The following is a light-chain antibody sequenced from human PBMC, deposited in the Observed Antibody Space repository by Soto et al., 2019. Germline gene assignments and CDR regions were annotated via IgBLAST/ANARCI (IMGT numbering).Light chain of an antibody. J-gene: IGKJ5*01. V-gene: IGKV3-15*01. CDR1: QSVSSN. CDR3: QQSYSTPIT. Sequence: EIGRTQSQATLSVSPGERATLSCRASQSVSSNLAWYQQKPGQAPRLLIYGASTRATGIPARFSGSGSGTDFTLTISSLQPEDFATDYSQQSYSTPITFGQGTRLEI. CDR2: GAS.